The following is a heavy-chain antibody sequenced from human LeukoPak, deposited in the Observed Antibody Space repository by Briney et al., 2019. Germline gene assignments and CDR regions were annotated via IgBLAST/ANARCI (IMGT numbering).Heavy chain of an antibody. CDR1: GGSFSGYY. J-gene: IGHJ6*02. D-gene: IGHD3-22*01. CDR3: ARSPYYYDSSGYYYYYYGMDV. CDR2: IYHSGST. V-gene: IGHV4-34*01. Sequence: SETLSLTCAVYGGSFSGYYWSWIRQPPGKGLEWIGYIYHSGSTYYNPSLKSRVTISVDRSKNQFSLKLSSVTAADTAVYYCARSPYYYDSSGYYYYYYGMDVWGQGTTVTVSS.